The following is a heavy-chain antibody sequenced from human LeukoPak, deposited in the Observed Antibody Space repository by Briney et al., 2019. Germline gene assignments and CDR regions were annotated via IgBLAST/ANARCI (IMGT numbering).Heavy chain of an antibody. CDR3: ARDRIMDV. CDR1: GFTFSRYV. CDR2: ISTSSSTI. Sequence: GGSLRLSCAASGFTFSRYVMNWVRQAPGEGLEWVSYISTSSSTIYYADSVKGRFTISRDDAKNSLYLQMNSLTDEDTAVYYCARDRIMDVWGKGTTVTVSS. J-gene: IGHJ6*03. V-gene: IGHV3-48*02. D-gene: IGHD2-15*01.